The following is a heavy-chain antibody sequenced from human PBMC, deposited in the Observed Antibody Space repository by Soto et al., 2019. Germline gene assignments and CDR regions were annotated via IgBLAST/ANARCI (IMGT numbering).Heavy chain of an antibody. Sequence: ASVKVSCKASGYTFTGYYMHWVRQAPGQGLEWMGWINPNSGGTNYAQKFQGRVTMTRDTSISTAYMELSRLRSDDTAVYYCARASSRYSYGYDYYYGMDVWGQGTTVTVTS. CDR2: INPNSGGT. D-gene: IGHD5-18*01. V-gene: IGHV1-2*02. CDR1: GYTFTGYY. J-gene: IGHJ6*02. CDR3: ARASSRYSYGYDYYYGMDV.